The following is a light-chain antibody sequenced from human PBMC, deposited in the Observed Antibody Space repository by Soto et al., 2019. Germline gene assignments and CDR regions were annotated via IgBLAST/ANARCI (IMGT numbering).Light chain of an antibody. CDR2: GAS. Sequence: EIVMTQSPATLSVSPGERATLSCRASQSIGTNLAWYQQKPGQAPRLLIYGASTRATGIPDRFSGSGSGTEFTLTISSLQSGDFAVYYCQQYKNWPRAFGLGTKVEIK. CDR3: QQYKNWPRA. J-gene: IGKJ1*01. CDR1: QSIGTN. V-gene: IGKV3-15*01.